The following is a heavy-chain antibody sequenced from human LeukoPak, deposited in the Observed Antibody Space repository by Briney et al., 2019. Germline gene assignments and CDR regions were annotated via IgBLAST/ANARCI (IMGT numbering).Heavy chain of an antibody. V-gene: IGHV4-38-2*02. CDR2: IYHSGST. CDR3: PRPNSSGYYSDAFDI. J-gene: IGHJ3*02. D-gene: IGHD3-22*01. Sequence: PSETLSLTCTVSGYSISSGYYWGWIRQPPGKGLEWIGSIYHSGSTYYNPSLKSRVTISVDTSKNQFSLKLSSVTAADTAVYYCPRPNSSGYYSDAFDIWGQGTMVTVSS. CDR1: GYSISSGYY.